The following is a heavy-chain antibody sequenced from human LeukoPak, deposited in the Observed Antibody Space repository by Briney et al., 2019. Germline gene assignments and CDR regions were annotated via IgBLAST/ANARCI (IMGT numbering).Heavy chain of an antibody. CDR2: IRYDGSNK. CDR3: AKGPTGIAARDY. D-gene: IGHD6-6*01. Sequence: GGSLRLSCAASGFTISSYWMNWVRQAPGKGLEWVAFIRYDGSNKYYADSVKGRFTISRDNSKNTLYLQTNSLRAEDTAVYYCAKGPTGIAARDYWGQGTLVTVSS. CDR1: GFTISSYW. V-gene: IGHV3-30*02. J-gene: IGHJ4*02.